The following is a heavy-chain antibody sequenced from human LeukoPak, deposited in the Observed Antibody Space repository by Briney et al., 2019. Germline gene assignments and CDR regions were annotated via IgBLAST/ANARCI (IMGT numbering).Heavy chain of an antibody. CDR1: GYSFTSFW. D-gene: IGHD1-1*01. J-gene: IGHJ4*02. Sequence: GESLKISCKGSGYSFTSFWIAWVRQMPGKGLEWMGIIFPGDSDTRYSPSLQGQVTFSADKSINTAYLQWSSLKTSDTAIYYCGRGTSYYDYWGQGTLVTVSS. CDR2: IFPGDSDT. CDR3: GRGTSYYDY. V-gene: IGHV5-51*01.